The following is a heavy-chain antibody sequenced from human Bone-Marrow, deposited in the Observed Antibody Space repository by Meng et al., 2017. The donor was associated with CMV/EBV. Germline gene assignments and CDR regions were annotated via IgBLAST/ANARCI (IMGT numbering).Heavy chain of an antibody. Sequence: CAVSGESFSHYYCTWIRQPAGKGLEWIGEIDYSGRTNYNPSLKSRVTISGDTSKNQFSLNLNSVTVADTAVYYCARGGYSSGWSPLSQWGQGTLVTVSS. CDR3: ARGGYSSGWSPLSQ. J-gene: IGHJ4*02. CDR1: GESFSHYY. D-gene: IGHD6-19*01. V-gene: IGHV4-34*01. CDR2: IDYSGRT.